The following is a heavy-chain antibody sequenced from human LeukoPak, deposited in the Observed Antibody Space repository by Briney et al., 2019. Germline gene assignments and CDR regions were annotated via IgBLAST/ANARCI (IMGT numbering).Heavy chain of an antibody. Sequence: PSETLSLTCTVSGGSISGYYWSWIRQPPGKGLEWIGYIYYSGSTDYNPSLKSRVTISVDTSKNQFSLRARSVTAADTAVYYCARDRGAAGFDPWGQGTLVTVSS. D-gene: IGHD1-26*01. CDR3: ARDRGAAGFDP. CDR2: IYYSGST. J-gene: IGHJ5*02. CDR1: GGSISGYY. V-gene: IGHV4-59*01.